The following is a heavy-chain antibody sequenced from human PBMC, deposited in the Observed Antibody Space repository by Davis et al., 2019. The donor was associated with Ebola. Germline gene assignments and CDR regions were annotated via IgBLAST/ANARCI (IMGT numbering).Heavy chain of an antibody. CDR2: IWYDGRNK. CDR3: AKDKTMATQYWYFDL. D-gene: IGHD4/OR15-4a*01. J-gene: IGHJ2*01. Sequence: GGSLRLSCAASGFTFSSYGLHWVRQPPGKGLEWVAVIWYDGRNKYYADSVKGRFTISRDNSKNTMYLQMNSLRAEDTALYYCAKDKTMATQYWYFDLWGRGTLVTVSS. V-gene: IGHV3-30*02. CDR1: GFTFSSYG.